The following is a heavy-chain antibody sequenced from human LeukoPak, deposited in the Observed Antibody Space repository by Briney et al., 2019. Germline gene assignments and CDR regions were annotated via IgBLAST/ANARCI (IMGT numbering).Heavy chain of an antibody. J-gene: IGHJ5*02. CDR1: GYTFTGYY. D-gene: IGHD3-3*01. V-gene: IGHV1-2*06. CDR2: INPNSGGT. Sequence: GASVKVSCKASGYTFTGYYMHWVRQAPGQGLEWMGRINPNSGGTNYAQKFQGRVTMTRDTSISTAYMELCRLRSDDTAVYYCARDHPYDFWSGYHYNWFDPWGQGTLVTVSS. CDR3: ARDHPYDFWSGYHYNWFDP.